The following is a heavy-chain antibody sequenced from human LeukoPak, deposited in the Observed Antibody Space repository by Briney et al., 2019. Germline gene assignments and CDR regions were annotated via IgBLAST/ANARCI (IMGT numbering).Heavy chain of an antibody. V-gene: IGHV3-23*01. D-gene: IGHD1-26*01. J-gene: IGHJ4*02. CDR1: GFTFSSYA. CDR2: ISGSGGSA. Sequence: GGSLRLSCAASGFTFSSYAMSWVRQAPGKGLEWVSAISGSGGSAYYADSVKGRFTISRDNSKNTLYLQMNSLRAEDTAVYYCAKGRNQWELLPEFDYWGQGTLVTVSS. CDR3: AKGRNQWELLPEFDY.